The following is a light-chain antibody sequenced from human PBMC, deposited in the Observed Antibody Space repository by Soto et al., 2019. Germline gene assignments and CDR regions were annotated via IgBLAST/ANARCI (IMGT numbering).Light chain of an antibody. Sequence: QSVLTQPASVSGSPGQSITISCTGTSSDVGGNYVSWYVSWYQQHPGKVPKLIIYDDDDRPSGVSNRFSGSKSGSTASLTISGLQAEYEADYYCSSYANSRTVIFGGGTKLTVL. CDR3: SSYANSRTVI. J-gene: IGLJ2*01. V-gene: IGLV2-14*03. CDR2: DDD. CDR1: SSDVGGNYVSWY.